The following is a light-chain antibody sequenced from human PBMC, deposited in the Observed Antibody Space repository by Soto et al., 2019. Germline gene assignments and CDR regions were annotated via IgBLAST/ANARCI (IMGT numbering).Light chain of an antibody. Sequence: DIQMTQSPSTLSASVGDRVTITCRASQTISSWLAWYQQKPGKAPKLLIYKASTLKSGVPSRFSGSGSGTDFTLTISSLQPDDFATYYCHQYQSYSFGQGTKVDIK. CDR1: QTISSW. CDR3: HQYQSYS. J-gene: IGKJ1*01. CDR2: KAS. V-gene: IGKV1-5*03.